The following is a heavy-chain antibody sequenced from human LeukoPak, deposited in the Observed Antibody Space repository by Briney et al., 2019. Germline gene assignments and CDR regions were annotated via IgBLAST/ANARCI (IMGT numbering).Heavy chain of an antibody. CDR3: ARDRGTTSSAGYYFDT. D-gene: IGHD6-6*01. CDR1: GFTFSSYG. CDR2: IWYDGSDK. Sequence: GGSLRLSCAASGFTFSSYGMHWVRQAPGKGLEWVAIIWYDGSDKYYADSVKGRFTVSRDNSKNTLHLQVNSLRAEDTAVYYCARDRGTTSSAGYYFDTWGQGALVTVSS. J-gene: IGHJ4*02. V-gene: IGHV3-33*08.